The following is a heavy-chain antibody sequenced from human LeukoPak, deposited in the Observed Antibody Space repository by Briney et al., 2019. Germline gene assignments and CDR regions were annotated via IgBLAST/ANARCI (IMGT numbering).Heavy chain of an antibody. CDR2: MNQDGSAK. Sequence: PGGFLRLSCAASGFTFRDYYMSWVRQAPGKGLEWVANMNQDGSAKGYVDSVKGRFTISRDNARNSLYLQMSSLRPEDTAVYYCATYTHWVAGDVWGQGTTVTVSS. CDR1: GFTFRDYY. J-gene: IGHJ6*02. CDR3: ATYTHWVAGDV. V-gene: IGHV3-7*01. D-gene: IGHD3-16*01.